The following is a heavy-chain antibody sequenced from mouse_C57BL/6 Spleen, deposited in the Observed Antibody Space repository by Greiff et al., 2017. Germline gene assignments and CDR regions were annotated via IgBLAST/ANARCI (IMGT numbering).Heavy chain of an antibody. V-gene: IGHV1-22*01. Sequence: EVKLEESGPELVKPGASVKMSCKASGYTFTDYNMHWVKQSHGKSLEWIGYINPNNGGTSYNQKFKGKATLTVNKSASTAYMGLRSLTSEDSAVYYCAREDWDVRWNYFDYWGQGTTLTVSS. CDR2: INPNNGGT. J-gene: IGHJ2*01. D-gene: IGHD4-1*01. CDR1: GYTFTDYN. CDR3: AREDWDVRWNYFDY.